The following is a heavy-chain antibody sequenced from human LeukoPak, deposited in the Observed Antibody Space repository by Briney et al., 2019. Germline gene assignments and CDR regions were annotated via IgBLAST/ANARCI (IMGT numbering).Heavy chain of an antibody. Sequence: PSETLSLTCAVYGGSFSGYYWSWIRQPPGKGLEWIGYIYYSGSTNYNPSLKSRVTISVDTSKNQFSLKLSSVTAADTAVYYCARAGGPLYYYYGMDVWGQGTTVTVSS. V-gene: IGHV4-59*01. CDR2: IYYSGST. CDR3: ARAGGPLYYYYGMDV. CDR1: GGSFSGYY. J-gene: IGHJ6*02. D-gene: IGHD3-10*01.